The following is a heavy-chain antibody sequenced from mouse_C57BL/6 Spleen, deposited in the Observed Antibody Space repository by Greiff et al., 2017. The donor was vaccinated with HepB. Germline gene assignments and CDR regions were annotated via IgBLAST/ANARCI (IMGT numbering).Heavy chain of an antibody. D-gene: IGHD3-2*02. V-gene: IGHV5-4*03. CDR2: ISDGGSYT. J-gene: IGHJ2*01. Sequence: EVKLMESGGGLVKPGGSLKLSCAASGFTFSSYAMSWVRQTPEKRLEWVATISDGGSYTYYPDNVKGRVTISRDNAKNNLYLQMSQLKSEDTAMYYCERSAKARIYDYFDYWGQGTTLTVSS. CDR3: ERSAKARIYDYFDY. CDR1: GFTFSSYA.